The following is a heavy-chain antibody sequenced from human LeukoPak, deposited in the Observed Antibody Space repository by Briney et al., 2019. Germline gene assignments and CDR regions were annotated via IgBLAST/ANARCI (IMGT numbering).Heavy chain of an antibody. D-gene: IGHD4-17*01. Sequence: GGSLRLSCAASGFTFSSYAMSWVRQAPGKGLEWVSAISGSGGSTYYADSVKGRFTISRDNSKNTLYLQMNSLRAEDTAVYYCAKGRGGETVTPPYYFDYWGQGTLVTVSS. V-gene: IGHV3-23*01. J-gene: IGHJ4*02. CDR2: ISGSGGST. CDR1: GFTFSSYA. CDR3: AKGRGGETVTPPYYFDY.